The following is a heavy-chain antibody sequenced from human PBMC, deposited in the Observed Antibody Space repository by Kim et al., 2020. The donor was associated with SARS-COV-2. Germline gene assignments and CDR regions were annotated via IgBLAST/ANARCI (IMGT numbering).Heavy chain of an antibody. V-gene: IGHV4-59*08. J-gene: IGHJ5*02. D-gene: IGHD3-16*01. Sequence: SNPSCKGRVTIAVDTAKDQFSLKLSPVTAADTAVYYCARLMGPRGSWCDPWGQGTLVTVSS. CDR3: ARLMGPRGSWCDP.